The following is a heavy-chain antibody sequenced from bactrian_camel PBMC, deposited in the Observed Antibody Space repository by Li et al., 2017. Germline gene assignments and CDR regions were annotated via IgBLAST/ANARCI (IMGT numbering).Heavy chain of an antibody. CDR1: GFTTSNVY. J-gene: IGHJ4*01. V-gene: IGHV3S10*01. D-gene: IGHD6*01. CDR3: AADFYNLQLARSYGY. CDR2: IDSDGTT. Sequence: VQLVESGGDLVQPGRSLRLSCACSGFTTSNVYINWVRQAPGKEREFVSGIDSDGTTRYADSVKGRFTISQDNAKKTAYLQMNNLKLEDTAIYYCAADFYNLQLARSYGYWGQGTQVTVS.